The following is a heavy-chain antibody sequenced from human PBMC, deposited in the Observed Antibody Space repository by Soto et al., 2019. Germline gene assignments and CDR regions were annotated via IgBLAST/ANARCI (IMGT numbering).Heavy chain of an antibody. Sequence: ASVKVSCKASGYTFTSYYMHWVRQAPGQGLEWMGIINPSGGSTSYAQKFQGRVTMTRDTSTSTVYMELSSLRSEDTAVYYCGRETYYYDSSGLPDVFDIWGKGTRVTVSS. J-gene: IGHJ3*02. V-gene: IGHV1-46*01. CDR1: GYTFTSYY. CDR3: GRETYYYDSSGLPDVFDI. D-gene: IGHD3-22*01. CDR2: INPSGGST.